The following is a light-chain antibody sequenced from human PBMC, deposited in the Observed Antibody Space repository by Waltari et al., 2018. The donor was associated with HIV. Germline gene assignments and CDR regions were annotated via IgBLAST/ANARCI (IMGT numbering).Light chain of an antibody. J-gene: IGLJ2*01. CDR1: SSNIGNNF. V-gene: IGLV1-51*01. Sequence: QSVLTQPPSVSAAPGQKVTISCSGSSSNIGNNFISWYQKVPGTAPKLLIYGDKTRPAGISDRFSGSKSVTSGTLGISGLQTGDEADYYCATWDSSLSAGVFGGGTKVTVL. CDR2: GDK. CDR3: ATWDSSLSAGV.